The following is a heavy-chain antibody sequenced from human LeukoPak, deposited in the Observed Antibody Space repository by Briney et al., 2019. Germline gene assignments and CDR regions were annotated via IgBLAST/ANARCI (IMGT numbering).Heavy chain of an antibody. CDR2: INHSGST. J-gene: IGHJ3*02. Sequence: PSQTLSLTCAVYGVSFSGYYWSWIRQPPGKGLEWIGEINHSGSTNYNPSLKSRVTISVDTSKNQFSLKLSSVTAADTAVYYCARILRYFDSDAFDIWGQGTMVTVSS. V-gene: IGHV4-34*01. CDR1: GVSFSGYY. D-gene: IGHD3-9*01. CDR3: ARILRYFDSDAFDI.